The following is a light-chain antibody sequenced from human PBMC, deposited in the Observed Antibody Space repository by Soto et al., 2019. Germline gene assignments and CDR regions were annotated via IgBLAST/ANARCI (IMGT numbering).Light chain of an antibody. J-gene: IGKJ2*01. V-gene: IGKV1-5*01. CDR1: QSISTW. CDR3: QQYNTYSLYT. Sequence: DIQMTQSPSTLSASVGDRVTITCRASQSISTWLAWYQQKPGKAPKLLIYDASTLESGVPSRFSGGGSGTEFTLTISSLQPDDFATYYCQQYNTYSLYTFGQGTKVDIK. CDR2: DAS.